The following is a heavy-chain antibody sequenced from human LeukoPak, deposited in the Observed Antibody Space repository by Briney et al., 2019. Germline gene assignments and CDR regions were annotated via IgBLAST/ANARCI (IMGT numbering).Heavy chain of an antibody. J-gene: IGHJ5*02. Sequence: PGGSLRLSCTASGFTFCDYAMSWVRQAPGKGLEWVGFIRSKAYGGTTEYAASVKGRFTISRDDSKSIAYLQMNSLKTEDTAVYYCTRAAAGTMVGWFDPWGQGTLVTVSS. CDR2: IRSKAYGGTT. V-gene: IGHV3-49*04. CDR1: GFTFCDYA. D-gene: IGHD6-13*01. CDR3: TRAAAGTMVGWFDP.